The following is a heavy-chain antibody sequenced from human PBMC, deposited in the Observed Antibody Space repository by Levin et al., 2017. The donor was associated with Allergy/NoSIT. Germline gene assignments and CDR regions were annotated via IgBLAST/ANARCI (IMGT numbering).Heavy chain of an antibody. CDR1: GYTFTSHY. J-gene: IGHJ4*02. V-gene: IGHV1-46*01. CDR2: ISPSGGST. D-gene: IGHD3-22*01. CDR3: ARDLIGTSGLFDY. Sequence: ASVKVSCKASGYTFTSHYIHFVRQAPGQGLQWMGIISPSGGSTNYAQKFQDRVTMTRDTSTSTVYMELSSLRSDDTAIYYCARDLIGTSGLFDYWGQGTLVTVSS.